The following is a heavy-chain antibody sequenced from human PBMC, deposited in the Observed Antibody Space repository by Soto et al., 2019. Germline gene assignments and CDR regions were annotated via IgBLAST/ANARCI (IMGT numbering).Heavy chain of an antibody. CDR1: GGSISSYY. V-gene: IGHV4-59*12. J-gene: IGHJ4*02. Sequence: SETLSLTCTVSGGSISSYYWSWIRQPPGRGLEWIGYVYYTGSTSYNPSLKSRVSLSIDTSKNQFSLKLSSVTAADTAVYYCAREGRSFDSGGKGSLVTVS. CDR3: AREGRSFDS. CDR2: VYYTGST.